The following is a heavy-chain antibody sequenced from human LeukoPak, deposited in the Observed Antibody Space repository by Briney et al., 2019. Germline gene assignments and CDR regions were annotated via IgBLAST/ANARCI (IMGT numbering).Heavy chain of an antibody. CDR3: ARVNQVGEWELLPAYFDY. V-gene: IGHV4-34*01. CDR1: GGSISSYY. Sequence: SETLSLTCTVSGGSISSYYWSWIRQPPGKGLEWIGEINHSGSTNYNPSLKSRVTISVDTSKNQFSLKLSSVTAADTAVYYCARVNQVGEWELLPAYFDYWGQGTLVTVSS. J-gene: IGHJ4*02. D-gene: IGHD1-26*01. CDR2: INHSGST.